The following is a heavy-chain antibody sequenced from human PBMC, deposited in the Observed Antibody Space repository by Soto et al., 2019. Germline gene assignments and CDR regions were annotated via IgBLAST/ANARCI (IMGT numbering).Heavy chain of an antibody. CDR2: IYYSGST. CDR3: ARHNYGSGSTYFEY. D-gene: IGHD3-10*01. Sequence: PSATLSLTCTVSGGSISSYYWSWIRQPPGKGLEWIGYIYYSGSTNYNPSLKSRVTISVDTSKNQFSLKLNSMTAADTAVYYCARHNYGSGSTYFEYWGQGTLVTVSS. V-gene: IGHV4-59*08. CDR1: GGSISSYY. J-gene: IGHJ4*02.